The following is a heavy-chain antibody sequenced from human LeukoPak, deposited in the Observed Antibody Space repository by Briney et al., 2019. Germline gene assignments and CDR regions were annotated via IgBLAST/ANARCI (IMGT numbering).Heavy chain of an antibody. V-gene: IGHV4-34*01. J-gene: IGHJ3*02. CDR3: GRVIGWSGFRAFDI. D-gene: IGHD3-3*01. CDR2: INHSGST. CDR1: GGSFSGYY. Sequence: SETLSLTCAVYGGSFSGYYWSWIRQPPGKGLEWIGEINHSGSTNYNPSLKSRVTISVDTSKNQFSLKLSSVTAADTAVYYCGRVIGWSGFRAFDIWGQGTMVTVSS.